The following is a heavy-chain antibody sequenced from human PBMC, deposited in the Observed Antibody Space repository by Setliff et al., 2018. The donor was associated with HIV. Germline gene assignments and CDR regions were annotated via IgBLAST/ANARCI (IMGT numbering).Heavy chain of an antibody. CDR2: IYHSGKT. CDR1: GGSISDNKYY. Sequence: SETLSLTCSVSGGSISDNKYYWSWIRQPPGKGLEWTGSIYHSGKTYYNPSLKRRLTISVDTSKNGFSLKLTSVTAADTAVYYCASRVYYYDESAILREEGFVPWGQGTLVTVSS. V-gene: IGHV4-39*01. CDR3: ASRVYYYDESAILREEGFVP. J-gene: IGHJ5*02. D-gene: IGHD3-22*01.